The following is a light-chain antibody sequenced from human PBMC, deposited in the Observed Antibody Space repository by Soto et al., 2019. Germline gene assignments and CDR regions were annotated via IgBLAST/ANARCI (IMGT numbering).Light chain of an antibody. Sequence: DIVMTQSPLSLPVTPGEPASISCRSSQSLLHSNGYKYLDWYLQKPGQSPQLLIYLGSNRASGVPDRFSGSGSGTDFTLKISRVEAEDVGVYYCMQTLQTPRTFSQGTKVEIK. CDR3: MQTLQTPRT. J-gene: IGKJ1*01. V-gene: IGKV2-28*01. CDR2: LGS. CDR1: QSLLHSNGYKY.